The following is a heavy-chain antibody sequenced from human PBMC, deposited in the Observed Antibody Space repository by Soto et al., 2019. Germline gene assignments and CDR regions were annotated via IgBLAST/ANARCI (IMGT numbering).Heavy chain of an antibody. D-gene: IGHD2-21*01. V-gene: IGHV4-31*03. Sequence: QVQLQESGPGLVKPSQTLTLTCSVSGGSIDTGGFYWRWARQLPGKGLQWIGYIYYTGAAYYNPALKSRVVISLHTSANQFSLSLTSLTAADTAVYYCASGTFNDISFDSWGQGRLVTVSS. CDR3: ASGTFNDISFDS. J-gene: IGHJ4*02. CDR2: IYYTGAA. CDR1: GGSIDTGGFY.